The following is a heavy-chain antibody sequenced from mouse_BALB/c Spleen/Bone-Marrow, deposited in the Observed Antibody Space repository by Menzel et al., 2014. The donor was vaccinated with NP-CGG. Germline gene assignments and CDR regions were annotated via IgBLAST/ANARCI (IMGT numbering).Heavy chain of an antibody. CDR1: GYTFTSYW. J-gene: IGHJ3*01. V-gene: IGHV1-7*01. Sequence: QVQLQQSGAELAKPGASVKMSCKASGYTFTSYWMHWVKQRPGQGLEWIGYINPSTGYTEYNPKFKDKATLTADKSSSTAYMQLSSLTSEDSAVYYCARDYRYDGFAYWGQGTLVTVSA. D-gene: IGHD2-14*01. CDR2: INPSTGYT. CDR3: ARDYRYDGFAY.